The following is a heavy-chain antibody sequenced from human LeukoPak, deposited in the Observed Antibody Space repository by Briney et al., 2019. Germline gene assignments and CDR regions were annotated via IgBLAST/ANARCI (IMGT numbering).Heavy chain of an antibody. J-gene: IGHJ4*02. V-gene: IGHV3-48*01. D-gene: IGHD6-13*01. Sequence: GGSLRLSCAASGFTFSSYSMNWVRQAPGKGLEWVSYISSSSSTIYYADSVKGRFTISRDNAKNSLHLQMNSLRAEDTAVYYCARGGIAPHWGQGTLVTVSS. CDR3: ARGGIAPH. CDR2: ISSSSSTI. CDR1: GFTFSSYS.